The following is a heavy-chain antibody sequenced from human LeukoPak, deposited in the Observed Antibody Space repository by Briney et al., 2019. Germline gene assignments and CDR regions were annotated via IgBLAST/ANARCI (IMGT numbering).Heavy chain of an antibody. D-gene: IGHD3-10*01. CDR1: GYTFTGYY. V-gene: IGHV1-2*02. CDR2: INPNSGGT. J-gene: IGHJ5*02. CDR3: ARDPGSYYPTWFDP. Sequence: ASVKGSCKASGYTFTGYYMHWVRQAPGQGLEWMGWINPNSGGTNYAQKFQGRVTMTRDTSISTAYMELSRLRSDDTAVYYCARDPGSYYPTWFDPWGQGTLVTVSS.